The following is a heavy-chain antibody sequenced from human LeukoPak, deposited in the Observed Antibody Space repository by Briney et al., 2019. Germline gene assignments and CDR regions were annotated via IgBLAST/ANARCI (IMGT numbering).Heavy chain of an antibody. J-gene: IGHJ6*02. CDR1: GFTFDGYA. CDR2: INADGSRI. CDR3: ATWAFYHGMDV. Sequence: PGGSLRLSCVASGFTFDGYAMHWVRQAPGKGLEWVSLINADGSRIYYADSVNGRFTISRDNSKNSLYLQMNSLRTEDSALYYCATWAFYHGMDVWAQGTTVIVSS. V-gene: IGHV3-43*02. D-gene: IGHD2/OR15-2a*01.